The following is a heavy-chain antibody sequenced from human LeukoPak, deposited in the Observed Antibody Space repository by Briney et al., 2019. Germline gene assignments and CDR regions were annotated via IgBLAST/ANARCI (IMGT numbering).Heavy chain of an antibody. CDR3: AREGPRYCSGGSCIRPNWFDP. Sequence: GASVKVSCKASGYTFTSYGISWVRQAPGKGLEWMGWISAYNGNTNYAQKLQGRVTMTTDTSTSTAYMELRSLRSDDTAVYYCAREGPRYCSGGSCIRPNWFDPWGQGTLVTVSS. J-gene: IGHJ5*02. V-gene: IGHV1-18*04. CDR1: GYTFTSYG. CDR2: ISAYNGNT. D-gene: IGHD2-15*01.